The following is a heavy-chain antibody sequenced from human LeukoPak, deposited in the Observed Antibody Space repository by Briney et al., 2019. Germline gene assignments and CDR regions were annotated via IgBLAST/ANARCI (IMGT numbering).Heavy chain of an antibody. D-gene: IGHD3-3*01. V-gene: IGHV1-18*01. CDR1: GYTFTSYG. Sequence: GASVRVSCKASGYTFTSYGISWVRQAPGQGLEWMGWISAYNGNTNYAQKLQGRVTMTTDTSTSTAHMELRSLRSDDTAVYYCASGDDFWSGYRNWGQGTLVTVSS. J-gene: IGHJ4*02. CDR3: ASGDDFWSGYRN. CDR2: ISAYNGNT.